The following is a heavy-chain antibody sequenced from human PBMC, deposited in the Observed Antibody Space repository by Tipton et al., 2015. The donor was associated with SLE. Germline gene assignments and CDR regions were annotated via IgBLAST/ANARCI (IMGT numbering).Heavy chain of an antibody. CDR1: GNDISRGTY. V-gene: IGHV4-38-2*01. CDR2: IFQSGSA. Sequence: TLSLTCDVSGNDISRGTYWAWIRQPPGKGLEWIGSIFQSGSARYNPSLKSRASISVDTSKNQFSLRLTSVTAADTAVYYCARIRPGHGDPFDFWGQGALVTVSS. D-gene: IGHD3-3*01. J-gene: IGHJ4*02. CDR3: ARIRPGHGDPFDF.